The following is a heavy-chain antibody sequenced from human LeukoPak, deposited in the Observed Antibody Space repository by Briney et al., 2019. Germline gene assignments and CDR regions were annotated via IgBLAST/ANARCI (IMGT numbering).Heavy chain of an antibody. CDR2: IYYSGST. J-gene: IGHJ4*02. CDR3: ARSKDILTGYCFDY. CDR1: GGSISSYY. Sequence: SETLSLTCTVSGGSISSYYWSWIRQPPGKGLEWIGYIYYSGSTNYNPSLKSRVTISVDKSKNQFSLEMNSVTTADTAVYYCARSKDILTGYCFDYWGQGTLVTVSS. D-gene: IGHD3-9*01. V-gene: IGHV4-59*01.